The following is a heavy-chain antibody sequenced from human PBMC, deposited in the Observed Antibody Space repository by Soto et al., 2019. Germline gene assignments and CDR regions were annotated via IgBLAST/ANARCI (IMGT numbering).Heavy chain of an antibody. V-gene: IGHV3-23*01. CDR2: ISGSGGST. CDR1: GFTFSSYA. CDR3: AKTRGIVVVVAFHY. J-gene: IGHJ4*02. D-gene: IGHD2-15*01. Sequence: EVQLLESGGGLVRAGGSLRLSCAASGFTFSSYAMSWVRQAPGKGLEWVSAISGSGGSTYYADSVKGLFNISRDNSKNTLYLQMNSLRAEDTAVYYCAKTRGIVVVVAFHYWGQGTLVTVSS.